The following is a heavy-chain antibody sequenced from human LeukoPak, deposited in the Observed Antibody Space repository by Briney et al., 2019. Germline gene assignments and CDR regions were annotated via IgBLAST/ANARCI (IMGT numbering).Heavy chain of an antibody. V-gene: IGHV3-7*03. J-gene: IGHJ4*02. Sequence: QSGGSLRLSCSASGFTFSSYGMHWVRQAPGKGLEWVANIKQDGSEKYYVDSVKGRFTISRDNAKNSLYLQMNSLRAEDTAVYYCAREPESSSGLDYWGQGTLVTVSS. CDR1: GFTFSSYG. CDR2: IKQDGSEK. CDR3: AREPESSSGLDY. D-gene: IGHD6-19*01.